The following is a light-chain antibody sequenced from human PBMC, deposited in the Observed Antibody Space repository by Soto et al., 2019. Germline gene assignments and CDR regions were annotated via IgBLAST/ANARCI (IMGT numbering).Light chain of an antibody. Sequence: DIQMTQSPSSVSASVGDRVSITCRASQGISNWLAWYQQKPGRAPKLLIYAASSLQSGVSSRFSGSGSGTDFTLTISSLQPEDFATYSCQQYESFFPLTFGGGTKVDIK. CDR1: QGISNW. CDR3: QQYESFFPLT. CDR2: AAS. J-gene: IGKJ4*01. V-gene: IGKV1D-12*01.